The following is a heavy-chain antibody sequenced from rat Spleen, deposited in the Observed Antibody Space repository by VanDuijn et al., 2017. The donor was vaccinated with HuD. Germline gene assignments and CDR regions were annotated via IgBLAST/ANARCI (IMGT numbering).Heavy chain of an antibody. CDR2: ISSGGST. V-gene: IGHV2-6*01. J-gene: IGHJ4*01. Sequence: QVQLKESGPGLVQPSQTLSLTCTVSGFSLTSYHVSWVRQPPGKSLEWIAAISSGGSTYYNSALKSRLSISRDTSKSQVFLKMNSLQTEDTAIYFCTRGTTFDYWGQGASVTVSS. CDR3: TRGTTFDY. CDR1: GFSLTSYH. D-gene: IGHD1-10*01.